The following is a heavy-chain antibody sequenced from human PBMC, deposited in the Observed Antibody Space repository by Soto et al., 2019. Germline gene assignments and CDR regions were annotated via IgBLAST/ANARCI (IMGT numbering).Heavy chain of an antibody. CDR3: AKSPQVYAIPSYYYYGMDV. CDR1: GFTFSSYG. Sequence: QVQLVESGGGVVQPGRSLRLSCAASGFTFSSYGMHWVRQAPGKGLEWVAVISYDGSNKYYADSVKGRFTISRDNSKNTLYLQMNSLRAEDTAVYYCAKSPQVYAIPSYYYYGMDVWGQGTTVTVSS. D-gene: IGHD2-8*01. J-gene: IGHJ6*02. CDR2: ISYDGSNK. V-gene: IGHV3-30*18.